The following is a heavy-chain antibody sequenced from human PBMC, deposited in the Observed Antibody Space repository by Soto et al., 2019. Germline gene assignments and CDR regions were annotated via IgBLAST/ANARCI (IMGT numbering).Heavy chain of an antibody. D-gene: IGHD3-10*01. V-gene: IGHV1-69*01. CDR1: GGIFSTYA. Sequence: QVQLVQSGAEVKKPGSSVKVSCKASGGIFSTYAISCLRQAPGQGLEWMGGIIPLFGTPNYAQRVQGRVTITADESTSTAYMELSRLRAEDTAVYYCARDRDDFGSGNYYNSIDFWGQGTLVTVSS. CDR2: IIPLFGTP. J-gene: IGHJ4*02. CDR3: ARDRDDFGSGNYYNSIDF.